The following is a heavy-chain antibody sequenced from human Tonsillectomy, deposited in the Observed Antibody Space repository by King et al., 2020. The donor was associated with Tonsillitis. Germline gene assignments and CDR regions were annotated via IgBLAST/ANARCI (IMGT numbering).Heavy chain of an antibody. CDR2: IYSAGTT. CDR3: ASHYCSGGSCYIDS. D-gene: IGHD2-15*01. J-gene: IGHJ4*02. V-gene: IGHV3-53*02. CDR1: GFSVSYNY. Sequence: VQLVETGGGLIQPGGSLRLSCVVSGFSVSYNYMSWFRQAPGKGLEWVSLIYSAGTTSYADSVKGRFTLSKDNSKNTLYLQMNTLRADDTAMYYCASHYCSGGSCYIDSWGQGALVTVSS.